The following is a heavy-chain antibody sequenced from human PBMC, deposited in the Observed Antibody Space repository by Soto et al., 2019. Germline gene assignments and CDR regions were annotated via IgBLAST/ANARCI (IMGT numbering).Heavy chain of an antibody. CDR1: GFSISTYA. V-gene: IGHV3-30*04. CDR3: ARRSFPYSGSPLEPWSDALDI. J-gene: IGHJ3*02. D-gene: IGHD1-26*01. CDR2: ISYNGNNI. Sequence: QVQLVESGGGVVQPGRSLRLSCAASGFSISTYALHWVRQAPGKGPEWVAIISYNGNNIHYADSVKGRFTISRDNSKNTVDLQMNSLRVEDTAMYYCARRSFPYSGSPLEPWSDALDIWGQGTMVTVSS.